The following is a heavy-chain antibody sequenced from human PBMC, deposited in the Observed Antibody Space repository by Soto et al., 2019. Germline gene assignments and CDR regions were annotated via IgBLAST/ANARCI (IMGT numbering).Heavy chain of an antibody. V-gene: IGHV1-24*01. Sequence: GASVKVSCKVSGYTLTELSMHWVRQAPGKGLEWMGGFDPEDGETIYAQKFQGRVTMTEDTSTDTAYMELSSLRSEDTAVYYCATDIAAADGPYYFDYWGQGTLVTVSS. D-gene: IGHD6-13*01. CDR1: GYTLTELS. J-gene: IGHJ4*02. CDR2: FDPEDGET. CDR3: ATDIAAADGPYYFDY.